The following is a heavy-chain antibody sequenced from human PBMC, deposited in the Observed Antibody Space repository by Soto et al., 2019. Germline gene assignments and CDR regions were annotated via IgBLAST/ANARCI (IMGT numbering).Heavy chain of an antibody. Sequence: EVLLLESGGGLVQPGGSLRLSCAASGFTISSYAMSWVRQAPGKGLEWVSGISGGDGSTYYVDSLKGRFTISRDNSKNTLYLQMNSLRVGGTAVYYCSKGWGDYWGQGTLVTVSS. V-gene: IGHV3-23*01. D-gene: IGHD3-16*01. CDR2: ISGGDGST. CDR3: SKGWGDY. J-gene: IGHJ4*02. CDR1: GFTISSYA.